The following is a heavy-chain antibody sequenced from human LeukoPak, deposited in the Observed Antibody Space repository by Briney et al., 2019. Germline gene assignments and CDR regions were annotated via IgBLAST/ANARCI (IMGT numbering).Heavy chain of an antibody. D-gene: IGHD6-19*01. V-gene: IGHV3-30*18. CDR3: AKEGGQWQMNY. J-gene: IGHJ4*02. CDR1: GFTFSSYG. Sequence: PGGSLRLSCPASGFTFSSYGMHWVRQAPGKGLDWVAVISYDGSNKYYADSVKGRFTISRDNSKNTLYLQMNSLRAEDTAVYYCAKEGGQWQMNYWGQGTLVTVSS. CDR2: ISYDGSNK.